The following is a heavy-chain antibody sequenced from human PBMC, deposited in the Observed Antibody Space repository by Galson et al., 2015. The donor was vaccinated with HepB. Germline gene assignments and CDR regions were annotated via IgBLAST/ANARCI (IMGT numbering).Heavy chain of an antibody. Sequence: SLRLSCAASAFTFSNYWMHWVRQAPGKGLVWVSRINSDGSSTGYADSVKGRFTISRDNTKNTLYLQMNSLRAEDTAVYYCARQGMLGAGYYFDYWGQGTLVTVSS. CDR1: AFTFSNYW. CDR2: INSDGSST. CDR3: ARQGMLGAGYYFDY. V-gene: IGHV3-74*01. D-gene: IGHD1-14*01. J-gene: IGHJ4*02.